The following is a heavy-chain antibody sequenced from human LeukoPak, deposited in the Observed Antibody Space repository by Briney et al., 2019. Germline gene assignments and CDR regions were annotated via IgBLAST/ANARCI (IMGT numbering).Heavy chain of an antibody. D-gene: IGHD3-3*01. J-gene: IGHJ4*02. CDR3: ARVNDFWGGYPYYFDY. V-gene: IGHV3-7*01. CDR2: IKQDGSEK. CDR1: GFTFSSYW. Sequence: GGSLRLSCAASGFTFSSYWMSWVRQAPGKGLEWVANIKQDGSEKYYVDSVKGRFTISRDNAKNSLYLQMNSLRAEDTAVYYCARVNDFWGGYPYYFDYWGQGTLVTVSS.